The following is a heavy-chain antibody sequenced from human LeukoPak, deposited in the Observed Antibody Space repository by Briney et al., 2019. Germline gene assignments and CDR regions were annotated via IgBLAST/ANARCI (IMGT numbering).Heavy chain of an antibody. CDR1: GYSISSSYY. J-gene: IGHJ4*02. CDR3: ARERERQWLVDY. Sequence: SETLSLTCTVSGYSISSSYYWGWIRQPPGKGLEWIGEINHSGSTNYNPSLKSRVTISVDTSKNQFSLKLSSVTAADTAVYYCARERERQWLVDYWGQGTLVTVSS. CDR2: INHSGST. D-gene: IGHD6-19*01. V-gene: IGHV4-38-2*02.